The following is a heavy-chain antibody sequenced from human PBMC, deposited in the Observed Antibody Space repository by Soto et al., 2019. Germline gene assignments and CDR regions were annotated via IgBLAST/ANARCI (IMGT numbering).Heavy chain of an antibody. J-gene: IGHJ4*02. CDR2: SSATGAGT. CDR3: AKDRRAGGNYGFYSDF. Sequence: EVQLLESGGGLVQPGGSLRLSCAASGFTFSSYGMTWVRPAPGKGLEWVSFSSATGAGTYYADSVKGRFTLSRDNSNTTLYLQMTSLRADDTAVYYCAKDRRAGGNYGFYSDFWVQGALVIGSS. CDR1: GFTFSSYG. V-gene: IGHV3-23*01. D-gene: IGHD3-16*01.